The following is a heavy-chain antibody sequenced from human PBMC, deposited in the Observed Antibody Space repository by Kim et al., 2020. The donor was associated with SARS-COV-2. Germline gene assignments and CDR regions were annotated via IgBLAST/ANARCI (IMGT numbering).Heavy chain of an antibody. D-gene: IGHD3-10*01. Sequence: GGSLRLSCVASGFTFSKAWMSWVRQAPGKGLEWVGRIKSIIDGGATDYAAPVKGRFTISRDDSENTLYLQMNSLKPEDTALYYCTTDIWPPHYNRGDYWGQGTLVTSSS. CDR2: IKSIIDGGAT. CDR1: GFTFSKAW. CDR3: TTDIWPPHYNRGDY. J-gene: IGHJ4*02. V-gene: IGHV3-15*01.